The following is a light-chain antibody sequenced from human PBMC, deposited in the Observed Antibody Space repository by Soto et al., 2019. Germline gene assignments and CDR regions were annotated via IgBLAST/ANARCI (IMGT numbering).Light chain of an antibody. CDR2: EGS. CDR1: SSDVGSYNL. Sequence: QSVLTQPASVSGSPGQSITISCPGTSSDVGSYNLVSWYQQHPGKAPKLMIYEGSKRPSGVSNRFSGSKSGNTASLTISGLQAEDEADYYCCSYAGSSTYVFGTGTRSPS. CDR3: CSYAGSSTYV. J-gene: IGLJ1*01. V-gene: IGLV2-23*01.